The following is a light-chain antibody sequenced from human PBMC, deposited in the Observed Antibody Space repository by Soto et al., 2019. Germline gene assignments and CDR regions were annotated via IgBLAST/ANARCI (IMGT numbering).Light chain of an antibody. J-gene: IGKJ4*01. Sequence: DIQLTQSPSSLSASVGDRVTITCQASQDINNYLNWYQQKPGKATKLLIFDASSVETGVPSRFSGSGSGTHFTFTISSLEPEDIATDHCQQYEDLPLTFGGGTRVELK. CDR3: QQYEDLPLT. CDR1: QDINNY. V-gene: IGKV1-33*01. CDR2: DAS.